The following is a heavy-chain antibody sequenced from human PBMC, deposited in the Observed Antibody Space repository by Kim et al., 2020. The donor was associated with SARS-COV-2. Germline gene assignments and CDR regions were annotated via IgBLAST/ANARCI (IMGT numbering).Heavy chain of an antibody. J-gene: IGHJ6*02. D-gene: IGHD3-10*01. Sequence: GGSLRLSCTASGFTFGDYAMSWFRQAPGKGLEWVGFIRSKAYGGTTEYAASVKGRFTISRDDSKSIAYLQMNSLKTEDTAVYYCTRVGLLRGVQGYYGMDVWGQGTTVTVSS. CDR2: IRSKAYGGTT. CDR3: TRVGLLRGVQGYYGMDV. V-gene: IGHV3-49*03. CDR1: GFTFGDYA.